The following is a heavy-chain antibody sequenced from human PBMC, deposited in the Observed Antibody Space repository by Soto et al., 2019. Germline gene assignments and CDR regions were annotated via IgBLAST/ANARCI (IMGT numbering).Heavy chain of an antibody. CDR1: GFTFSSYA. CDR3: AVRGANSWSRIDY. Sequence: EVQLLESGGGLVQPGGSLRLSCAASGFTFSSYAMTWVCQAPGKGLEWVSAISGSGGTTYYAESVKGRFSISRDNFKNTLSLQMNSLRAEDTAVYYCAVRGANSWSRIDYWGQGTLVTVSS. V-gene: IGHV3-23*01. CDR2: ISGSGGTT. J-gene: IGHJ4*02. D-gene: IGHD6-13*01.